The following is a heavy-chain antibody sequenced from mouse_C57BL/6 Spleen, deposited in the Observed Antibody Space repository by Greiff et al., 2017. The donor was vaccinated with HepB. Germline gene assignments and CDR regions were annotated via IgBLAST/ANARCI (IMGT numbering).Heavy chain of an antibody. CDR3: ARYGYYGVYYFDY. CDR2: INPNNGGT. J-gene: IGHJ2*01. V-gene: IGHV1-26*01. Sequence: EVQLQQSGPELVKPGASVKISCKASGYTFTDYYMNWVKQSHGKSLEWIGDINPNNGGTSYNQKFKGKATLTVDKSSSTAYMELRSLTSEDSAVYYCARYGYYGVYYFDYWGQGTTLTVSS. D-gene: IGHD2-3*01. CDR1: GYTFTDYY.